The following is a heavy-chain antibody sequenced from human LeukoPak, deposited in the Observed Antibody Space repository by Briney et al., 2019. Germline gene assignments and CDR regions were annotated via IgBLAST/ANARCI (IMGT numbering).Heavy chain of an antibody. D-gene: IGHD6-13*01. V-gene: IGHV3-21*01. J-gene: IGHJ4*02. CDR2: ISSSSYI. CDR3: ARGTTGIAAAGTRGGFDY. CDR1: GFTFSSYS. Sequence: GGSLRLSCAASGFTFSSYSMNWVRQAPGEGLEWVSSISSSSYIYYADSVKGRFTISRDNAKNSLYLQMNSLRAEDTAVYYCARGTTGIAAAGTRGGFDYWGQGTLVTVSS.